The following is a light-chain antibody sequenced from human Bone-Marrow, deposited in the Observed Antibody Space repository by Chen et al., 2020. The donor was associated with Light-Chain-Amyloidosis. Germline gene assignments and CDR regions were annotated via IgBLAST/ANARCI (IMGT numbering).Light chain of an antibody. CDR1: HSVSSN. J-gene: IGKJ1*01. CDR3: QQYNSWPRT. V-gene: IGKV3-15*01. Sequence: VLMTQSPAALSVSPGESATPSCRTSHSVSSNLAWYQQKPGQAPRLLIYGAATRATDTPARFSGSGSGTDFTLTISSLQSEDFAVYYCQQYNSWPRTFGLGSKVEI. CDR2: GAA.